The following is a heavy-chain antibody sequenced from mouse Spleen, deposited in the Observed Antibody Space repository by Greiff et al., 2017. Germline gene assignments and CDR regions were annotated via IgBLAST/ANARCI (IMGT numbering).Heavy chain of an antibody. V-gene: IGHV1-15*01. D-gene: IGHD1-1*01. CDR1: GYTFTDYE. CDR3: TRILRYWFAY. Sequence: VQLQQSGAELVRPGASVTLSCKASGYTFTDYEMHWVKQTPVHGLEWIGAIDPETGGTAYNQKFKGKAILTADKSSSTAYMELRSLTSEDSAVYYCTRILRYWFAYWGQGTLVTVSA. CDR2: IDPETGGT. J-gene: IGHJ3*01.